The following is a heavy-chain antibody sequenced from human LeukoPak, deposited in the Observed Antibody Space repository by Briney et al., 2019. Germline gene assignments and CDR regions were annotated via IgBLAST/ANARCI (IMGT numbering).Heavy chain of an antibody. D-gene: IGHD6-6*01. V-gene: IGHV1-8*03. Sequence: ASVKVSCRASGYTFTSYDINWVRQATGQGLEWMGWMNPNSGNTGYAQKFQGRVTITRNTSISTAYMELSRLRSDDTAVYYCARGFYSSSVVFDYWGQGTLVTVSS. CDR1: GYTFTSYD. J-gene: IGHJ4*02. CDR3: ARGFYSSSVVFDY. CDR2: MNPNSGNT.